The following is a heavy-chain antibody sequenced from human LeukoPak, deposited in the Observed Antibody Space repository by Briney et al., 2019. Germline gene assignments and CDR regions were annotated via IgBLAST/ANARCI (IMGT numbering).Heavy chain of an antibody. J-gene: IGHJ4*02. Sequence: PSETLSLTCTVSGGSISSYYWSWLRQPPGKGLEWIGYIYYSGSTNYNPSLKSRVTISVDTSKNQFFLKLSSVTAADTAVYYCARDNWGATDYWGQGTLVTVSS. V-gene: IGHV4-59*01. CDR1: GGSISSYY. D-gene: IGHD1-26*01. CDR2: IYYSGST. CDR3: ARDNWGATDY.